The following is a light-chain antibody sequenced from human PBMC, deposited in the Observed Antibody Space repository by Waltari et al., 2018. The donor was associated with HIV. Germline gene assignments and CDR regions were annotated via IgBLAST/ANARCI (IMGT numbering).Light chain of an antibody. CDR1: SSDVGGYNY. V-gene: IGLV2-14*01. Sequence: QSALTQPASVSGSPGQSITISCTGTSSDVGGYNYVSWYQQHPGKAPKLFIYEVSNRPSGVSNRFSGSKSGNTASLTISGLQAEDEADYYCSSYTSSSSVVFGGGTKLTVL. CDR3: SSYTSSSSVV. J-gene: IGLJ2*01. CDR2: EVS.